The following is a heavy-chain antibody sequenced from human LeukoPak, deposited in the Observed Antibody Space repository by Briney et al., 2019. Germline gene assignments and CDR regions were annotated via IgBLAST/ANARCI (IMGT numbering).Heavy chain of an antibody. CDR2: ISAYYGNT. J-gene: IGHJ6*03. D-gene: IGHD3-22*01. CDR3: ARADSYYYDSSGYSNYCYYYMDV. CDR1: GYTFTSYG. V-gene: IGHV1-18*01. Sequence: ASVKVSCKASGYTFTSYGISWVRQAPGQGLEWMGWISAYYGNTNYAQKLQGRVTMTTDTSTSTAYMELRSLRSDDTAVYYCARADSYYYDSSGYSNYCYYYMDVWGKGTTVTISS.